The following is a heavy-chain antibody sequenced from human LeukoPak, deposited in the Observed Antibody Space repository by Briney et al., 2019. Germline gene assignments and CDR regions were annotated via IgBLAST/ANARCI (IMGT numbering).Heavy chain of an antibody. CDR2: ISAYNGNT. J-gene: IGHJ6*02. CDR1: GYTFTSYG. Sequence: ASVKVSCKASGYTFTSYGISWVRQAPGQGLEWMGWISAYNGNTNYAQKLQGRVTMTTDTSTSTAYMELRSLRSDDTAVYYCASFVARVSLYYYGMDVWGQGTTVTVSS. CDR3: ASFVARVSLYYYGMDV. V-gene: IGHV1-18*01. D-gene: IGHD2-2*01.